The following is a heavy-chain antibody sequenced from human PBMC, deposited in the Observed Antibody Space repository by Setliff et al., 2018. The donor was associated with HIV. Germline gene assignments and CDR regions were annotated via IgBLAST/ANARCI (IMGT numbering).Heavy chain of an antibody. D-gene: IGHD3-22*01. CDR1: GFTFSTFP. Sequence: PGGSLRLSCAASGFTFSTFPMHWLRQAPEKELEWVAVISSDGNDKYNADSVNGRFTISRDTSENTLYLQMNGLRSEDTAVYYCARVTSDSSGYYWGYYFDYWGQGTRVTVSS. CDR2: ISSDGNDK. J-gene: IGHJ4*02. V-gene: IGHV3-30*04. CDR3: ARVTSDSSGYYWGYYFDY.